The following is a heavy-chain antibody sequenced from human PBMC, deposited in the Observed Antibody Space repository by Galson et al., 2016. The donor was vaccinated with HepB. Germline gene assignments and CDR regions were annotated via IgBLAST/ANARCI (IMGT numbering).Heavy chain of an antibody. CDR3: AREKRTTRYYYYGMDV. V-gene: IGHV1-46*01. D-gene: IGHD1-1*01. Sequence: SVKVSCKASGYTLTSYYMHWVRQAPGQGLEWMGIINPSGGSTSYPQKFQGRVTMTRDTSTSTVYMEMSSLRPEDTAVYYCAREKRTTRYYYYGMDVWGQGTTVTVSS. J-gene: IGHJ6*02. CDR1: GYTLTSYY. CDR2: INPSGGST.